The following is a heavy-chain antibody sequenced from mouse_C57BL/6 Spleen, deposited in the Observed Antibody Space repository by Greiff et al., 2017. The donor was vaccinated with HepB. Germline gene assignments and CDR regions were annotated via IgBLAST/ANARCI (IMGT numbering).Heavy chain of an antibody. CDR2: INPNNGGN. CDR3: LYYYGSSYYYAMDY. Sequence: EVQLQQSGPELVKPGASVKMSCKASGYTFTDYNMHWVKQSHGKSLEWIGYINPNNGGNSYNQKFKGKATLTVNKSSSTAYMELRSLTSEDSAVYYCLYYYGSSYYYAMDYWGQGTSVTVSS. J-gene: IGHJ4*01. D-gene: IGHD1-1*01. V-gene: IGHV1-22*01. CDR1: GYTFTDYN.